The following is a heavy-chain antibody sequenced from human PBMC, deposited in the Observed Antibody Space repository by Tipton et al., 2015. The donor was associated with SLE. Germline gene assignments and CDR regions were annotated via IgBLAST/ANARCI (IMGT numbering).Heavy chain of an antibody. D-gene: IGHD7-27*01. J-gene: IGHJ3*02. Sequence: TLSLTCTVSGDSISNGDDYWSWIRQPPGKGLEWIGNIYYGGGTYYNPSLESRVTISLGTSKNQFSLKLNSVTAADTAVYYCARGPNWGLDDAFDIWGQGTMVSVSS. CDR2: IYYGGGT. CDR1: GDSISNGDDY. CDR3: ARGPNWGLDDAFDI. V-gene: IGHV4-31*03.